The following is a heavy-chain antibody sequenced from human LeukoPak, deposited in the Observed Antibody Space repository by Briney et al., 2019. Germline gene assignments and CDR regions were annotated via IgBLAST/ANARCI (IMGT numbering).Heavy chain of an antibody. V-gene: IGHV3-23*01. CDR3: AKAADDYGDYGEDL. CDR2: ISGSGGST. J-gene: IGHJ5*02. Sequence: GGSLRLSCAASGFTFSSYAMSWVRQAPGKGLEWVSAISGSGGSTYYADSVKGRFTISRDNSKNTLYLQMNSLRAEDTAVYCCAKAADDYGDYGEDLWGQGTLVTVSS. CDR1: GFTFSSYA. D-gene: IGHD4-17*01.